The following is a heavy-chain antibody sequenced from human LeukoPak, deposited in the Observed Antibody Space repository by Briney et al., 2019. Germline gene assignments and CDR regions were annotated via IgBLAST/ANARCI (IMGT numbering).Heavy chain of an antibody. CDR3: AGEPQQLAY. D-gene: IGHD6-6*01. Sequence: GGSLRLSCAASGFNFDDTAMHWVRQSPGKGLEWVSGIYWKSGIIGYADSVKGRFTISRHNAKDALYLQMNSLRAEGTALYYCAGEPQQLAYWGQGTLVTVSS. J-gene: IGHJ4*02. CDR2: IYWKSGII. CDR1: GFNFDDTA. V-gene: IGHV3-9*01.